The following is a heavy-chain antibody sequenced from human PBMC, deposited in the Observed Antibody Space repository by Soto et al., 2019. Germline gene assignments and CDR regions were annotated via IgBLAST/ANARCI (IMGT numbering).Heavy chain of an antibody. V-gene: IGHV1-69*01. Sequence: QVQLVQSGAEVKKPGSSVKVSCKASGGTFSSYAISWVRQAPGQGLEWMGGIIPIFGTANYAQKFQGRVRITADEPTSTAHMELSSLRSEDTAVYYCARSCGGDCPYHDACDIWGQGTMVTVSS. D-gene: IGHD2-21*02. CDR1: GGTFSSYA. CDR3: ARSCGGDCPYHDACDI. J-gene: IGHJ3*02. CDR2: IIPIFGTA.